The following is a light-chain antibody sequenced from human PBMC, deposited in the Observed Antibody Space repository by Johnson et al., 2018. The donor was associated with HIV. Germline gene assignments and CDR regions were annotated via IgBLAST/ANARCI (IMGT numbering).Light chain of an antibody. CDR1: SSNIGNNF. V-gene: IGLV1-51*02. J-gene: IGLJ1*01. Sequence: QSVLTQPPSVSAAPGQKVTISCSGSSSNIGNNFVSWYRLLPGTAPILLIYENNKRPSGIPDRFSGSKSGTSATLGIAGLQTGDEADYYCGTWDKSLNTGAVFGTGTKVTVL. CDR3: GTWDKSLNTGAV. CDR2: ENN.